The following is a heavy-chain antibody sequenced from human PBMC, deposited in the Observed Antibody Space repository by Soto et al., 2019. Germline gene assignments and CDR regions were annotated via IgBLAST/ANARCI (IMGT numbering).Heavy chain of an antibody. CDR1: GFTFSSYW. J-gene: IGHJ4*02. CDR2: ISGDGSST. V-gene: IGHV3-74*01. D-gene: IGHD3-22*01. CDR3: AKDSYYDSSGYRNPFDY. Sequence: EVQLVESGGGLVQPGGSLRLSCAVSGFTFSSYWMHWVRQAPGKGLVWVSRISGDGSSTNYVDSVKDRFTISRDNAKNTLYLQMNSLRAEDTAVYYCAKDSYYDSSGYRNPFDYWGQGTLVTVSS.